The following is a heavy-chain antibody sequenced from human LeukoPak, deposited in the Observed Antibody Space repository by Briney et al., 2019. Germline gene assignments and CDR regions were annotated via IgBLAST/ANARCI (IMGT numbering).Heavy chain of an antibody. D-gene: IGHD6-19*01. CDR2: IHYSGKV. CDR3: ARQSGDQSSAWYFDA. J-gene: IGHJ4*02. V-gene: IGHV4-39*01. CDR1: GGSLRSSGHW. Sequence: PSETLSLTCTVSGGSLRSSGHWWVWIRQPPGKGLEWIGSIHYSGKVYYNPSLKSRVTTSVDTSTDQFSLRLSSATAADTAIYYCARQSGDQSSAWYFDAWGQGTLVTISS.